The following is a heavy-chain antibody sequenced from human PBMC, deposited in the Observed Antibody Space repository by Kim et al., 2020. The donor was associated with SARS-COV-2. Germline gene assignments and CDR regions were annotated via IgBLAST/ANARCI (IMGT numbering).Heavy chain of an antibody. J-gene: IGHJ6*02. CDR1: GGTFSSYA. CDR2: IIPILGIA. D-gene: IGHD2-2*01. V-gene: IGHV1-69*04. CDR3: ARDASTYYYYYGMDV. Sequence: SVKVSCKASGGTFSSYAISWVRQAPGQGLEWMGRIIPILGIANYAQKFQGRVTITADKSTSTAYMELSSLRSEDTAVYYCARDASTYYYYYGMDVWGQGTTVTVSS.